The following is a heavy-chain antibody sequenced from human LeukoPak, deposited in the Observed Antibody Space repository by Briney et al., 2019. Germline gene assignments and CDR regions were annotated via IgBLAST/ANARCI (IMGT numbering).Heavy chain of an antibody. J-gene: IGHJ4*02. CDR3: ARGADYELYYFDY. CDR2: IYTSGST. Sequence: PSETLSLTCTVSGGSISSGSYYWSWIRQPAGKGLEWIGRIYTSGSTNYNPSLKSRVTISVDTSKNQFSLKLSSVTAADTAVYYCARGADYELYYFDYWGQGTLVTVSS. CDR1: GGSISSGSYY. D-gene: IGHD4-17*01. V-gene: IGHV4-61*02.